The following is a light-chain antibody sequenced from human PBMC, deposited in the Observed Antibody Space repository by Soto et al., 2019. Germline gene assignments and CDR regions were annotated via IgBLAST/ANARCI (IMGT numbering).Light chain of an antibody. CDR1: QSVSSN. V-gene: IGKV3-15*01. CDR3: KQYNNWPPMA. CDR2: GAS. Sequence: EIVMTQSPATLSVSPGERATLSCRASQSVSSNLAWYQQKPGQAPRLLIYGASTRATGIPARFSGSGSGTEFTLTISRLQSEDLAVYYCKQYNNWPPMAFGQGTKVEIK. J-gene: IGKJ1*01.